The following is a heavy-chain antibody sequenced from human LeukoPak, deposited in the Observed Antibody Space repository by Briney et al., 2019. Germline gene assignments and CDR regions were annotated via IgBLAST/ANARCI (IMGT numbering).Heavy chain of an antibody. D-gene: IGHD3-9*01. V-gene: IGHV5-10-1*01. CDR3: ARPSNYYDILTYPYAFDI. Sequence: GESLKISCKGSGYSFTSYWISWVRQMPGKGLEWMGRIDPSDSYTNYSPSFQGLVTISADKSIGTAYLQWSSLKASDTAMYYCARPSNYYDILTYPYAFDIWGQGTMVTVSS. CDR2: IDPSDSYT. J-gene: IGHJ3*02. CDR1: GYSFTSYW.